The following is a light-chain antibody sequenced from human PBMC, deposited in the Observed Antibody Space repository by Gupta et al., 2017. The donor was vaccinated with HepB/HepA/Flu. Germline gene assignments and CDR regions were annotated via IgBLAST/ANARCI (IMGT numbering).Light chain of an antibody. V-gene: IGLV1-51*01. CDR2: DTD. CDR1: TSNIENNY. Sequence: SVLTQPPSVSAAPGQRVTISCSGSTSNIENNYVSWYQQLPGTAPKLVIYDTDKRPSGTPDRFSGSKSGTSATLAITGLQTGDEAFYYCETWDNSLRAGVFGGGTKLTVL. CDR3: ETWDNSLRAGV. J-gene: IGLJ3*02.